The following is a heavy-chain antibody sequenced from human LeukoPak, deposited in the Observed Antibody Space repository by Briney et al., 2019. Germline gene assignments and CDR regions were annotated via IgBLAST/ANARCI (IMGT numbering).Heavy chain of an antibody. CDR3: AREATGRAFDP. CDR2: ISALTGDT. D-gene: IGHD1-14*01. CDR1: GYNFNDFG. J-gene: IGHJ5*02. V-gene: IGHV1-18*01. Sequence: ASVKVSCKASGYNFNDFGVTWVRQAPGQGLEWKGWISALTGDTNYAQKFQGRLTMTTDTSTDTAYMEMRSLRSDDTAVYYCAREATGRAFDPWGQGTLVIVSS.